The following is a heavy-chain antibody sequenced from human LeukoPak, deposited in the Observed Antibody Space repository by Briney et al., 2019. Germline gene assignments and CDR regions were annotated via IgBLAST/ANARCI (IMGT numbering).Heavy chain of an antibody. V-gene: IGHV4-4*07. CDR1: GGSISSYY. CDR2: VYSGGT. Sequence: SETLSLTCTVSGGSISSYYWSWIRQPAGKGLEWIGRVYSGGTKVNPSLKNRVTMSVDTSKNQFSLNLNSVTAGDTAVYYCARTFSSSAYYFDYWGQGTLVTVSS. CDR3: ARTFSSSAYYFDY. J-gene: IGHJ4*02. D-gene: IGHD6-13*01.